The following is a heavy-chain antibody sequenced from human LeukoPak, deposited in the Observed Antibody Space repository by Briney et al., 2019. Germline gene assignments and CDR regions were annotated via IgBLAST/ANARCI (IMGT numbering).Heavy chain of an antibody. J-gene: IGHJ4*02. Sequence: GSLRLSCAASGFTFTTYWSWIRQPPGKGLEWIGEINHSGSTNYNPSLKSRVTISVDTSKNQFSLKLSSVTAADTAVYYCARDPIADCSGGSCYFGVFDYWGQGTLVTVSS. CDR3: ARDPIADCSGGSCYFGVFDY. D-gene: IGHD2-15*01. CDR2: INHSGST. V-gene: IGHV4-34*01. CDR1: GFTFTTY.